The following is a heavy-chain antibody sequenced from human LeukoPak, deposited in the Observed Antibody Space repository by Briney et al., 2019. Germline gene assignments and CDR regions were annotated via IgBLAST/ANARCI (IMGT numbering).Heavy chain of an antibody. CDR3: AKRGGYWYFDL. CDR2: IYTSGST. J-gene: IGHJ2*01. CDR1: GGSISSGSYY. V-gene: IGHV4-61*02. D-gene: IGHD3-10*01. Sequence: SETLSLTCTVSGGSISSGSYYWSWIRQPAGKGLEWIGRIYTSGSTNYNSSFKSRVTISVDTSKNQFPLKLSSVTAADTAVYYCAKRGGYWYFDLWGRGTLVTVSS.